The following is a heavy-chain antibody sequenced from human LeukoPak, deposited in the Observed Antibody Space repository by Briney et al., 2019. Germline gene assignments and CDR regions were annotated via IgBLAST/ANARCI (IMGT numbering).Heavy chain of an antibody. Sequence: GGFLRLSCSASGFTFSTYSMNWVRQAPGKGLEWVSSISSSSRYIYYADSVKGRFTISRDNAKNSLYLQMNSLRAEDTAVYYCARQGQSDLSFYYYIDVWGKGTTVTISS. J-gene: IGHJ6*03. CDR1: GFTFSTYS. D-gene: IGHD3-16*02. CDR3: ARQGQSDLSFYYYIDV. CDR2: ISSSSRYI. V-gene: IGHV3-21*04.